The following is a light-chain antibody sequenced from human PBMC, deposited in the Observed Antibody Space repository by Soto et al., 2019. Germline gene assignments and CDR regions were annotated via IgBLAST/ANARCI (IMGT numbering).Light chain of an antibody. CDR3: QQYFHYPVT. V-gene: IGKV1-5*01. CDR2: DVS. Sequence: DLPMTQSPSTLSAFVGDRVTITCRATQNINNWLAWYQQKPGKAPRLLIYDVSTLQTGVPSRFSGRGSGTEATLIISSLQPDDVAIYYCQQYFHYPVTFGRGTKVEIK. CDR1: QNINNW. J-gene: IGKJ2*01.